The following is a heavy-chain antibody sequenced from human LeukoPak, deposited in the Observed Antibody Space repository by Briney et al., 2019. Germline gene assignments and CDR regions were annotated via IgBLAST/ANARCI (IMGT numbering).Heavy chain of an antibody. Sequence: SETLSLTCTVSDTSINTYYWSWIRQSAGKGLEWIGHIYATGTTNYNPSLKSRVTMSIDTSKNQFSLNLRSVTAADTAVYYCARDESSSWKFDPWGQGTLVTVSS. CDR3: ARDESSSWKFDP. D-gene: IGHD6-13*01. CDR2: IYATGTT. J-gene: IGHJ5*02. V-gene: IGHV4-4*07. CDR1: DTSINTYY.